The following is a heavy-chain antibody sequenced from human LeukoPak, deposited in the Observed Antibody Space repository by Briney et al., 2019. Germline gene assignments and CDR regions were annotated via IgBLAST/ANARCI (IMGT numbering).Heavy chain of an antibody. D-gene: IGHD6-19*01. CDR3: ARASGWAAVAGTPPKLFDY. CDR2: INPSGGST. V-gene: IGHV1-46*01. J-gene: IGHJ4*02. CDR1: GYTFTSYY. Sequence: RASVKVSCKASGYTFTSYYMHWVRQAPGQGLEWMGIINPSGGSTSYAQKFQGRVTMTRDTSTSTVYMELSSLRSEDTAVYYCARASGWAAVAGTPPKLFDYWGQGALVTVSS.